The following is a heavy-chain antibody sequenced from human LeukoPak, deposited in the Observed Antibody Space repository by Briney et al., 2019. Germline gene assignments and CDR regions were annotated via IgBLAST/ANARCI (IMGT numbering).Heavy chain of an antibody. CDR3: ARELEEAFDV. Sequence: GGSLRLSCAASGFTFSTYSMNWVRQAPGKGLEWVSSIGGGSSSIYYADSVKGRFTISRDNAKNSLYLQMNSLRAEDSALYYCARELEEAFDVCRQEPMVTVSS. J-gene: IGHJ3*01. CDR2: IGGGSSSI. CDR1: GFTFSTYS. D-gene: IGHD3-3*01. V-gene: IGHV3-21*04.